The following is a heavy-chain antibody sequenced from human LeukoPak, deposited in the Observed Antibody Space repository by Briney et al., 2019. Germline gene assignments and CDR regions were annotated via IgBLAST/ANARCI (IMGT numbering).Heavy chain of an antibody. CDR2: IYYSGST. Sequence: SETLSLTCTVSGGSISSGGYYWSWIRQHPGKGLEWIGYIYYSGSTYYNPSLKSRVTISVDTSKNQFSLKLSSVTAADTAVYYCARDDYGVRFHAFDIWGQGTMVAVSS. CDR1: GGSISSGGYY. J-gene: IGHJ3*02. D-gene: IGHD4-17*01. V-gene: IGHV4-31*03. CDR3: ARDDYGVRFHAFDI.